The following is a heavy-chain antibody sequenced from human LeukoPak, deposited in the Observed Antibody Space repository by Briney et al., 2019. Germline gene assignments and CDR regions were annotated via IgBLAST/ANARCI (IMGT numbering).Heavy chain of an antibody. D-gene: IGHD5-12*01. Sequence: GGSLRLSCAASGFTFSSYAMSWVRQAPGKGLEWVSAISGSGGSTYYADSVKGRFTISRDNSKNTLYLQMNSLRAEDTAVYCCARGWIDAFDIWGQGTMVTVSS. CDR3: ARGWIDAFDI. V-gene: IGHV3-23*01. CDR2: ISGSGGST. J-gene: IGHJ3*02. CDR1: GFTFSSYA.